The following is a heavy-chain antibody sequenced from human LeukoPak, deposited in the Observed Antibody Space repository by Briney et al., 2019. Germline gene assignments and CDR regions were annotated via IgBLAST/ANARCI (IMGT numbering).Heavy chain of an antibody. Sequence: GGSLRLSCAASGLTFSSYWMSWVRQAPGKGLERVANIKQDGSEKYYVDSVKGRFTISRDNAKNSLYLQMNSLRAEDTAVYYCARDPTFGTPLYDILTGNDAFDIWGQGTMVTVSS. D-gene: IGHD3-9*01. V-gene: IGHV3-7*03. CDR2: IKQDGSEK. J-gene: IGHJ3*02. CDR3: ARDPTFGTPLYDILTGNDAFDI. CDR1: GLTFSSYW.